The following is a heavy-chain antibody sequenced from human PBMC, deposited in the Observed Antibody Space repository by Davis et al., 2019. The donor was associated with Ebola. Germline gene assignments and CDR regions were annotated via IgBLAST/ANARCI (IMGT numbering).Heavy chain of an antibody. CDR2: IWYDGSNK. CDR3: ARDLGYNWSRYYYYGMDV. CDR1: GFTFSSYG. D-gene: IGHD1-20*01. V-gene: IGHV3-33*01. Sequence: GESLKISCAASGFTFSSYGMHWVRQAPGKGLEWVAVIWYDGSNKYYADSVKGRFTISRDNSKNTLYLQMNSLRAEDTAVYYCARDLGYNWSRYYYYGMDVWGKGTTVTVSS. J-gene: IGHJ6*04.